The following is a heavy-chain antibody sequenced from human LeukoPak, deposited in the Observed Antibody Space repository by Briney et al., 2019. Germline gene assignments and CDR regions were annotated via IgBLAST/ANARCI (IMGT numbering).Heavy chain of an antibody. CDR1: GYTFTSYG. V-gene: IGHV1-18*01. CDR3: AAVVVVAAHLEY. J-gene: IGHJ4*02. CDR2: ISAYNGNT. Sequence: PVASVKVSCTASGYTFTSYGISWVRQAPGQGLEWMGWISAYNGNTNYAQKLQGRVTMTTDTSTSTAYMELRSLRSDDTAVYYCAAVVVVAAHLEYWGQGTLVTVSS. D-gene: IGHD2-15*01.